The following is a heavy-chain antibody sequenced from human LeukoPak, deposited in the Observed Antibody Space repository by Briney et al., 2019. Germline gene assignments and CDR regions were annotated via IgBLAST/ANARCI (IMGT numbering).Heavy chain of an antibody. D-gene: IGHD3-10*01. CDR1: GFTISSYS. J-gene: IGHJ3*01. Sequence: GGSLRLSCAASGFTISSYSMNWVRQAPGKGLEWVSSISGRSDSIYYADSGKGRFTISRDNAKNSVYLQVNSLRAEDTAVYYCSLWFGEPRAFDFRGQVTMVTVFS. CDR2: ISGRSDSI. CDR3: SLWFGEPRAFDF. V-gene: IGHV3-21*04.